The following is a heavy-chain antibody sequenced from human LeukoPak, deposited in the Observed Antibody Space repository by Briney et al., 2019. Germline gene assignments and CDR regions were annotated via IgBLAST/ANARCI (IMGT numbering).Heavy chain of an antibody. Sequence: ASVKVCCKAAGYTFTSYGISWVRQAPGQGREWRGGISAYNGNTNYEQKLHGGVTMTTDTYPSTAYMHLRRLRSQPTAVYYCARDWYGSGRPRWDYWGQGPLVPVS. J-gene: IGHJ4*02. CDR2: ISAYNGNT. CDR3: ARDWYGSGRPRWDY. D-gene: IGHD3-10*01. CDR1: GYTFTSYG. V-gene: IGHV1-18*01.